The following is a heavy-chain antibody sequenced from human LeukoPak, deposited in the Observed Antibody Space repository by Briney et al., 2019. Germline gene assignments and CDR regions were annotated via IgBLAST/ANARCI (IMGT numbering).Heavy chain of an antibody. D-gene: IGHD1-20*01. CDR3: ARGHNWDDVFDI. J-gene: IGHJ3*02. Sequence: PSETLSLTCTVSGGSISSGSYYWSWIRQPAGKGLEWIGRIHTSGSTNYNPSLKSRVTISVDTSKNQFSLKLTSVTAADTAVYYCARGHNWDDVFDIWGQGTMVTVSS. CDR2: IHTSGST. V-gene: IGHV4-61*02. CDR1: GGSISSGSYY.